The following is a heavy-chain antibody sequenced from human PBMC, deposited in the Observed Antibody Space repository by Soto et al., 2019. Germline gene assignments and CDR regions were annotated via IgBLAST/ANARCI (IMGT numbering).Heavy chain of an antibody. Sequence: SVKVSCKASGGTFSSYAISWVRQAPGQGLEWMGGIIPIFGTANYAQKFQGRVTITADESTSTAYMELSSLRSEDTAVYYCARDRVTMIVVVPAQGWFDPWVQGTLVTVSS. J-gene: IGHJ5*02. CDR2: IIPIFGTA. CDR3: ARDRVTMIVVVPAQGWFDP. V-gene: IGHV1-69*13. D-gene: IGHD3-22*01. CDR1: GGTFSSYA.